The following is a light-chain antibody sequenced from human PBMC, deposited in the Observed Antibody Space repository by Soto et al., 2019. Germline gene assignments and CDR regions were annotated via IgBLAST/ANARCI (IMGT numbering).Light chain of an antibody. CDR2: GAS. V-gene: IGKV2-29*02. CDR1: QSLLHSDGKTY. J-gene: IGKJ2*01. Sequence: EIAMTQIAPSLSVTPGQPAAISCKSSQSLLHSDGKTYLHWFLQKPGQSPQLIIHGASTRFSGVPERFSGSGSGTDFTLKISRVEAEDVGVYFCMQNVQFPYTFGQGTKLEI. CDR3: MQNVQFPYT.